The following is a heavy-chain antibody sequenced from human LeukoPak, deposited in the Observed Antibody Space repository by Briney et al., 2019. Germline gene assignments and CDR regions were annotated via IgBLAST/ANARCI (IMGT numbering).Heavy chain of an antibody. D-gene: IGHD2-2*01. V-gene: IGHV4-59*01. J-gene: IGHJ4*02. CDR3: ARQLSLTPAPGSTLFDY. Sequence: SETLSLTCTVSGGSISSYYWSWIRQPPGKGLEWIGYIYYSGSTNYNPSLKSRVTISVDTSKNQFSLKLSSVTAADTAVYYCARQLSLTPAPGSTLFDYWGQGTPVTVSS. CDR2: IYYSGST. CDR1: GGSISSYY.